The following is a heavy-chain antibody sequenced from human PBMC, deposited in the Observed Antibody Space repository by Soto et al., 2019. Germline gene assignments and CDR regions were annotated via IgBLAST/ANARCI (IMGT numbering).Heavy chain of an antibody. V-gene: IGHV1-18*01. CDR3: AREGTILARGYYYVMDV. Sequence: ASVKVSCKASGYTFTSYGISWVRQAPGQGLEWMGWISAYNGNTNYAQKLQGRVTMTTDTSTSTAYMELRSLRSDDTAVYYCAREGTILARGYYYVMDVWGKGTTVTVSS. CDR1: GYTFTSYG. D-gene: IGHD3-9*01. J-gene: IGHJ6*04. CDR2: ISAYNGNT.